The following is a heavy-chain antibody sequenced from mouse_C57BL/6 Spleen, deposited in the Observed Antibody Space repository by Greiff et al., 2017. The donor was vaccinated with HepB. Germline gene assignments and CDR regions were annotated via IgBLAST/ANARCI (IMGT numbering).Heavy chain of an antibody. CDR1: GYTFTSYW. D-gene: IGHD1-1*01. Sequence: QVQLQQPGAELVMPGASVKLSCKASGYTFTSYWMHWVKQRPGQGLEWIGEIDPSDSNTNYNQKFKGKSTFTVDKSSSTAYMQLSMLTSEDSAVYYCARCSSYSYWYFDVWGTGTTVTVSS. CDR3: ARCSSYSYWYFDV. J-gene: IGHJ1*03. CDR2: IDPSDSNT. V-gene: IGHV1-69*01.